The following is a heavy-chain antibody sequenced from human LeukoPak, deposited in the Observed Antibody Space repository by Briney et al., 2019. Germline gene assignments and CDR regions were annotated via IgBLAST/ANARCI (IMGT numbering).Heavy chain of an antibody. CDR1: GFTFSSYS. CDR3: ARNEGTYYYDSSGYYFDY. J-gene: IGHJ4*02. Sequence: GGSLRLSCAASGFTFSSYSMNWVRQAPGKGLEWVSSISSSSSYIYYADSVKGRFTISRDNAKNSLYLQMNSLRAEDTAVYYCARNEGTYYYDSSGYYFDYWGQGTLVTVSS. D-gene: IGHD3-22*01. V-gene: IGHV3-21*01. CDR2: ISSSSSYI.